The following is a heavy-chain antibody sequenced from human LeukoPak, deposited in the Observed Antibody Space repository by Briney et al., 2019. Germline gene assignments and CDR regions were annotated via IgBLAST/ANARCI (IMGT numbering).Heavy chain of an antibody. CDR1: GFTVSSNS. CDR2: ISGSGGST. V-gene: IGHV3-23*01. D-gene: IGHD3-10*01. Sequence: GGSLRLSCTVSGFTVSSNSMSWVRQAPGKGLEWASAISGSGGSTYYADSVKGRFTISRDNSKNTLYLQMNSLRAEDTAVYYCAKGKGMVRGVIITFDYWGQGTLVTVSS. CDR3: AKGKGMVRGVIITFDY. J-gene: IGHJ4*02.